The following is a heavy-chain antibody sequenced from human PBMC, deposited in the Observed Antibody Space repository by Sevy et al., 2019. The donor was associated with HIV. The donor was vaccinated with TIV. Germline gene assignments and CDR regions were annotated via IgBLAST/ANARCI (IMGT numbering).Heavy chain of an antibody. CDR2: IGTAGDT. J-gene: IGHJ6*02. CDR1: GFTFSSYD. V-gene: IGHV3-13*01. D-gene: IGHD5-12*01. Sequence: GGSLRLSCAASGFTFSSYDMHWVRQATGKGLEWVSAIGTAGDTYYPGSVKGRFTISREHAKNSLYLQMNSLRAGDTAVYYCARVGYAYGMDVWGQRTTVTVSS. CDR3: ARVGYAYGMDV.